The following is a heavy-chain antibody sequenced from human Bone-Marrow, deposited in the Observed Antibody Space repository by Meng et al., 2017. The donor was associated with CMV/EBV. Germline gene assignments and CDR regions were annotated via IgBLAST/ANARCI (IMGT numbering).Heavy chain of an antibody. CDR3: AKDSRWLGRSSTSCYAY. D-gene: IGHD2-2*01. CDR2: INPSGGST. CDR1: GYTFTSYY. J-gene: IGHJ4*02. V-gene: IGHV1-46*01. Sequence: ASVKVSCKASGYTFTSYYMHWVRQAPGQGLEWMGIINPSGGSTSYAQKFQGRVTMTRDTSTSTVYMELSSLRSEDTAVYYCAKDSRWLGRSSTSCYAYWGQGQLVPFYS.